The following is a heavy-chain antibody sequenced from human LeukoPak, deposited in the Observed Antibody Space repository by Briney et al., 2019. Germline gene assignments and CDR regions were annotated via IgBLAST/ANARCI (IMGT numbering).Heavy chain of an antibody. Sequence: SQTLSLTCTVSGGSISSGDYYWSWIRQPPGKGLEWIGYIYYSGSTYYNPSLKSRVTISVDTSKNQFSLKLSSVTAADTAVYYCARDVSDYLNLYYGMDVWGQGTTVTVSS. CDR3: ARDVSDYLNLYYGMDV. D-gene: IGHD4-17*01. V-gene: IGHV4-30-4*01. J-gene: IGHJ6*02. CDR1: GGSISSGDYY. CDR2: IYYSGST.